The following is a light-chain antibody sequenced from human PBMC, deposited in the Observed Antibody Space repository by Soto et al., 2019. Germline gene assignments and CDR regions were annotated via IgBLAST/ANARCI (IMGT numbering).Light chain of an antibody. Sequence: TPSQGTLSLSPGESATLSCRASPNIRNNNLNWYQQKPGQAPRLLIYGASIRATGIPDRFSGSGSGTDFTLTISRLEPEDFALYYCQQYGSSAPITFGQGTRLEIK. CDR2: GAS. CDR3: QQYGSSAPIT. V-gene: IGKV3-20*01. J-gene: IGKJ5*01. CDR1: PNIRNNN.